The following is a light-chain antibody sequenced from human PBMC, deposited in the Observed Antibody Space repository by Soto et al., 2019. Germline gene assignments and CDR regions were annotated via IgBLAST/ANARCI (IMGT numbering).Light chain of an antibody. Sequence: QSALTQPRSVSGSPGQSVTISCTGTSSDVGGYNYVSWYQQHPGKAPKLMIYDVSKRPSGVPDRFSGSKSGNTASLTISGLQAEDEADYYCAAWDDSLIGVVFGGGTKVTVL. CDR2: DVS. J-gene: IGLJ2*01. V-gene: IGLV2-11*01. CDR1: SSDVGGYNY. CDR3: AAWDDSLIGVV.